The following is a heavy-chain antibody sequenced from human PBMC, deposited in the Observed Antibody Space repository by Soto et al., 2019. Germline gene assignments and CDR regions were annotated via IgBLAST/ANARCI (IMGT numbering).Heavy chain of an antibody. V-gene: IGHV4-59*08. J-gene: IGHJ5*02. CDR2: IYYSGST. CDR3: ARWIQLWSHPHQNWFDP. CDR1: GGSISSYY. D-gene: IGHD5-18*01. Sequence: SETLSLTCTVSGGSISSYYWSWIRQPPGKGLEWIGYIYYSGSTNYNPSLKSRVTISVDTSKNQFSLKLSSVTAADTAVYYCARWIQLWSHPHQNWFDPWGQGTLVTVPQ.